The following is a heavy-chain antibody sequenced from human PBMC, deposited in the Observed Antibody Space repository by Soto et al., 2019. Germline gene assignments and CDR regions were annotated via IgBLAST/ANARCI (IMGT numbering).Heavy chain of an antibody. J-gene: IGHJ4*02. CDR3: AREGSSFFDY. CDR1: GGSISSYY. CDR2: IYYSGST. V-gene: IGHV4-59*01. D-gene: IGHD6-13*01. Sequence: SETLSLTCTVSGGSISSYYWSWIRQPPGKGLEWIGYIYYSGSTNYNPSLKSRVTISVDTSKNQFSLKLSSVTAADTAVYYCAREGSSFFDYWGQGTLVTVSS.